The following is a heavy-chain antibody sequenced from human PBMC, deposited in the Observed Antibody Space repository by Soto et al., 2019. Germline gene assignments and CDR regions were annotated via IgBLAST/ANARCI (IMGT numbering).Heavy chain of an antibody. CDR2: IYYSGST. Sequence: SETLSLTCTVSGGSISSYYWSWIRQPPGKGLEWIGYIYYSGSTNYNPSLKSRVTISVDTSKNQFSLKLSSVTAADTAVYYCARRGYYYGMDVWGQGTTVTSP. CDR3: ARRGYYYGMDV. D-gene: IGHD3-10*01. CDR1: GGSISSYY. V-gene: IGHV4-59*01. J-gene: IGHJ6*02.